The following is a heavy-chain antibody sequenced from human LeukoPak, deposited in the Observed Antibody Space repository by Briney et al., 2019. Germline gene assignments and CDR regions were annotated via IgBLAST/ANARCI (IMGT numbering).Heavy chain of an antibody. CDR1: GYAFTSYG. V-gene: IGHV1-18*04. CDR3: ARDRYYDSSGYYVDY. CDR2: ISPYNGNT. D-gene: IGHD3-22*01. Sequence: ASVKVSSKAFGYAFTSYGISWVRQAPGQGLEWMGWISPYNGNTNYAQKLQGRVTMTTDTSTRTAYMELRSLRSDDTAVFYCARDRYYDSSGYYVDYWGQGTLVTVSS. J-gene: IGHJ4*02.